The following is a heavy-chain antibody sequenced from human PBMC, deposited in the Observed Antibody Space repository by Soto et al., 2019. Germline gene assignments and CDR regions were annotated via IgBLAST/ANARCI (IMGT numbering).Heavy chain of an antibody. V-gene: IGHV3-73*01. J-gene: IGHJ3*02. D-gene: IGHD2-15*01. CDR3: TRQECSGGSCYLDAFDI. CDR1: GFTFSGSA. Sequence: GGSLRLSCAASGFTFSGSAMHWVRQASGKGLEWVGRIRSKTNSYATAYAASVKGRFTISRDDSKNTAYLQMNSLKTEDTAVYYCTRQECSGGSCYLDAFDIWGQGTMVTVSS. CDR2: IRSKTNSYAT.